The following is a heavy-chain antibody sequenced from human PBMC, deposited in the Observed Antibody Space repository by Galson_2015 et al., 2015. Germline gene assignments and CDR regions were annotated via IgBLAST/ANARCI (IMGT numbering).Heavy chain of an antibody. CDR3: AREYYDILTGYRTIGYNWFDP. D-gene: IGHD3-9*01. CDR1: GFSLSTSGVG. V-gene: IGHV2-5*02. J-gene: IGHJ5*02. CDR2: IYWDDDK. Sequence: PALVKPTQTLTLTCTFSGFSLSTSGVGVGWIRQPPGKALEWLALIYWDDDKRYSPSLKSRLTITKDTSKNQVVLTMTNMDPVDTATYYCAREYYDILTGYRTIGYNWFDPWGQGTLVTVSS.